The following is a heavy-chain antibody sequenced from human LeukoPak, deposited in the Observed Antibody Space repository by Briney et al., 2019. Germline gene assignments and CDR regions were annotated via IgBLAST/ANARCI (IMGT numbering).Heavy chain of an antibody. V-gene: IGHV3-23*01. D-gene: IGHD3-10*02. CDR1: GFTFDTYA. Sequence: GGSLRLSCAASGFTFDTYAMTWVRQAPGKGLEWVSAISGGSSSTYYADYVKGRFTVSRDNPENTLYLQMNSLSAEDTAVYYCAKANAREFDYWGQGTLVTVSS. J-gene: IGHJ4*02. CDR2: ISGGSSST. CDR3: AKANAREFDY.